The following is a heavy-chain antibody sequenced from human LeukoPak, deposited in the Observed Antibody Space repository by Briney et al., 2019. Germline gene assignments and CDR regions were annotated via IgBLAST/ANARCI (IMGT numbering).Heavy chain of an antibody. CDR3: ARHAIRYDFWSGYQY. CDR1: GYSISSGYH. V-gene: IGHV4-38-2*01. D-gene: IGHD3-3*01. CDR2: IYHSGST. Sequence: SETLSLTCAVSGYSISSGYHWGWIRQPPGKGLEWIGSIYHSGSTYYNPSLKSRVTISVDTSKNQFSLKLSSVTAADTAVYYCARHAIRYDFWSGYQYWGQGTLVTVSS. J-gene: IGHJ4*02.